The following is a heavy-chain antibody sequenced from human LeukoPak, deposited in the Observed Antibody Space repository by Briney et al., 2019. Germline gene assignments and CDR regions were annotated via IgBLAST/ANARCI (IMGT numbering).Heavy chain of an antibody. CDR2: IYYDGSNK. J-gene: IGHJ5*02. CDR1: GFTFSTYG. CDR3: AKGGSGWSQVA. Sequence: GGSLRLSCAASGFTFSTYGMHWVRQAPGKGLEWVAFIYYDGSNKFYADSVKGRFTISRDNSRNTLFLQMNSLRVEDTALYYCAKGGSGWSQVAWGQGTLVTVSS. D-gene: IGHD6-19*01. V-gene: IGHV3-30*02.